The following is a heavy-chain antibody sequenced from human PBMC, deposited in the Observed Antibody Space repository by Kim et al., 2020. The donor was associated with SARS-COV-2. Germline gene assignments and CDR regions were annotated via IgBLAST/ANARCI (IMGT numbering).Heavy chain of an antibody. Sequence: ADSVKGRFTISRDNSKNTLYLQMNSLRAEDTAVYYCARGLGIAAAGTCDYWGQGTLVTVSS. CDR3: ARGLGIAAAGTCDY. V-gene: IGHV3-30*07. J-gene: IGHJ4*02. D-gene: IGHD6-13*01.